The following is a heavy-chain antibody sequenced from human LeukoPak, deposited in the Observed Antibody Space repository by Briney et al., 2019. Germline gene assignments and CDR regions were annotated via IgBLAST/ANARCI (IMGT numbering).Heavy chain of an antibody. Sequence: KPSETLSLTCTVSGGSISSYYWNWIRQPPGKGLEWIGYIYYSGSTNYNPSLKSRVTISVDTSKKQFSLNLSSVTAADTAVYFCAKNTACTHWGQGTLVTVSS. CDR3: AKNTACTH. V-gene: IGHV4-59*12. CDR1: GGSISSYY. CDR2: IYYSGST. D-gene: IGHD4-17*01. J-gene: IGHJ4*02.